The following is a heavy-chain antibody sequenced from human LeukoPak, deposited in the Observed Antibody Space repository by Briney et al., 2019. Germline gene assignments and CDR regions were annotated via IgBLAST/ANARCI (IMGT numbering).Heavy chain of an antibody. Sequence: SETLSLTCGVHDGSFSGYHWSWIRLRPGKGLEWIGDINHSGSTHNNPSLKSRVTILVDTSNNQFSLKLHSVTAADTAVYYCARGFPSSSRWFDPWGQGTLVTVSS. CDR3: ARGFPSSSRWFDP. J-gene: IGHJ5*02. D-gene: IGHD6-6*01. CDR1: DGSFSGYH. CDR2: INHSGST. V-gene: IGHV4-34*01.